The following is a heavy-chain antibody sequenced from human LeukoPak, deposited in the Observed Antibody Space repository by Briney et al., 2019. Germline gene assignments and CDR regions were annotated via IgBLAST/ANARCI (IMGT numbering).Heavy chain of an antibody. CDR2: IYHSGST. CDR3: ARATGRYSNYDWFDP. Sequence: MASETLSLTCTVSGYSISSGYYWGWIRQPPGKGLEWIGSIYHSGSTYYSPSLKSRVTISVDTSKNQFSLKLSSVTAADTAVYYCARATGRYSNYDWFDPWGQGTLVTVSS. CDR1: GYSISSGYY. D-gene: IGHD4-11*01. V-gene: IGHV4-38-2*02. J-gene: IGHJ5*02.